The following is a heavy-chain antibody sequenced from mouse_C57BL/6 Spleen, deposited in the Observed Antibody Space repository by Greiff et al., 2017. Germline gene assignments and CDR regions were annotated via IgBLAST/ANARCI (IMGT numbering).Heavy chain of an antibody. CDR2: IRNKANGYTT. CDR3: ARPNIYYGYDEGAMDY. D-gene: IGHD2-2*01. J-gene: IGHJ4*01. Sequence: DVQLVESGGGLVQPGGSLSLSCAASGFTFTDYYMSWVRQPPGKALEWLGFIRNKANGYTTEYSASVKGRFTISRDNSQSILYLQMNALRAEDSATYYCARPNIYYGYDEGAMDYWGQGASVTVSS. V-gene: IGHV7-3*01. CDR1: GFTFTDYY.